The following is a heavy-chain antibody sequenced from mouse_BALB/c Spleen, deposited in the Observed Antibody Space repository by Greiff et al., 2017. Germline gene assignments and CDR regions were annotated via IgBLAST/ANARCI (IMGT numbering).Heavy chain of an antibody. V-gene: IGHV14-1*02. CDR1: GFNITDYY. J-gene: IGHJ3*01. CDR3: ARADYYDYVAY. Sequence: DVQLQESGAELVRPGASVKLSCKASGFNITDYYMHWVKQRPEQGLEWIGWIDPENGNTIYDPKFQGKASITADTSSNTAYLQLSSLTSEDTAVYYCARADYYDYVAYWGQGTLVTVSA. CDR2: IDPENGNT. D-gene: IGHD1-2*01.